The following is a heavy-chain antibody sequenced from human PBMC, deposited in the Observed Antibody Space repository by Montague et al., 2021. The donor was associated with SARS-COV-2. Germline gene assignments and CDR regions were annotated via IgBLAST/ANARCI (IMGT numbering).Heavy chain of an antibody. CDR1: GGSASGYY. D-gene: IGHD2-8*02. V-gene: IGHV4-59*02. CDR2: MYYSGTS. J-gene: IGHJ4*03. CDR3: ARGLGSSYWYRFFDD. Sequence: SETLSLTCAISGGSASGYYWAWIRQPPGKGLEWIGHMYYSGTSNYNPSLKSRVSISIDTSKNHFSLNLTSVAAADTGVYYCARGLGSSYWYRFFDDWGHGAKVTVSS.